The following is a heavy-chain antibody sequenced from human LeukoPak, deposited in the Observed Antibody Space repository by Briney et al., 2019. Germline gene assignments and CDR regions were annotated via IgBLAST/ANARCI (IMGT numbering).Heavy chain of an antibody. CDR1: GFTFSTYG. CDR2: ISNDGSNK. J-gene: IGHJ3*02. CDR3: ARGGYYYDNSGGAFDI. V-gene: IGHV3-30*03. Sequence: GGPRRLSCAASGFTFSTYGMHWVRQAPGKGREGVALISNDGSNKYYADSVKGRFTISRDNSKNTLYLQMNGLRADDTAVYYCARGGYYYDNSGGAFDIWGQGTLVTVSA. D-gene: IGHD3-22*01.